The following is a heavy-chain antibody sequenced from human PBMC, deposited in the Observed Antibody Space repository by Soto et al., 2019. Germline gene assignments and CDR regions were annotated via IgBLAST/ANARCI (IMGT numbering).Heavy chain of an antibody. J-gene: IGHJ5*02. Sequence: QVQLQESGPGLVKPSQTLSLTCTVSGGSISSGDYYWSWIRQPPGKGLEWIGYIYYSGSTYYNPSLERRVTISVDTSKNQFSLKLSSVTAADTAVYYCARGEQLVPWFDPWGQGTLVTVSS. CDR3: ARGEQLVPWFDP. D-gene: IGHD6-6*01. CDR1: GGSISSGDYY. CDR2: IYYSGST. V-gene: IGHV4-30-4*01.